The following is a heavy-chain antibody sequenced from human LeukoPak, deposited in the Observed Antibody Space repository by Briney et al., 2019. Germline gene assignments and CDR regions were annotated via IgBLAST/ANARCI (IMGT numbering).Heavy chain of an antibody. CDR3: ARAGYSSGWSYYDAFDM. CDR1: GFTFSKYW. Sequence: SGGSLRLSCAASGFTFSKYWMTWVRQAPGKGLEWVANIKQDESEKYYGDSVKGRFTVSRDNAKNSLYLQMNSLRTEDTAVYYCARAGYSSGWSYYDAFDMWGQGTMVTVSS. J-gene: IGHJ3*02. V-gene: IGHV3-7*04. CDR2: IKQDESEK. D-gene: IGHD6-19*01.